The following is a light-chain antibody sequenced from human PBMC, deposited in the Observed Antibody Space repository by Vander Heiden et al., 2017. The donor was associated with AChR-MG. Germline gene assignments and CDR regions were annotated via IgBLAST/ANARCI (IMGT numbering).Light chain of an antibody. V-gene: IGLV3-21*04. CDR1: NLASRH. CDR3: QVWDSSCEHWV. Sequence: SCVLTQPPSVSVAPGKKAPITWWGSNLASRHVHLFQQKSGLAPVLVIFHDTYRPSVIPERFSGSKSGDTATLTLTKVEVGDEADYYCQVWDSSCEHWVFGGGTKLTVL. CDR2: HDT. J-gene: IGLJ3*02.